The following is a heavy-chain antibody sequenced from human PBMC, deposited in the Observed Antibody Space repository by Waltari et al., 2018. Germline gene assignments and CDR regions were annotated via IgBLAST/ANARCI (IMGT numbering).Heavy chain of an antibody. CDR3: ARAFSLGYGSGSSQNAFDI. D-gene: IGHD3-10*01. Sequence: EVQLVESGGGLIQPGGSLRLSCAASGFTVSSNYMSWVRQAPGKGLEWVSVIYSGGSTYYADSVKGRFTISRDNSKNTLYLQMNSLRAEDTAVYYCARAFSLGYGSGSSQNAFDIWGQGTMVTVSS. CDR2: IYSGGST. J-gene: IGHJ3*02. CDR1: GFTVSSNY. V-gene: IGHV3-53*01.